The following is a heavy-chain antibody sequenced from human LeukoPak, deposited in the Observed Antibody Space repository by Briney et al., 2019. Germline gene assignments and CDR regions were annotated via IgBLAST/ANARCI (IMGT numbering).Heavy chain of an antibody. CDR2: IHYSGSS. V-gene: IGHV4-59*01. CDR1: GDSIIGYY. J-gene: IGHJ4*02. CDR3: ARGERLGPDF. Sequence: SETLSLTCTVSGDSIIGYYWTWIRQPPGKGLEWIGYIHYSGSSNYNPSLQSRVTISVDTSRGHFSLKLSSATAADTAVYYCARGERLGPDFWSQGTLVTVSS. D-gene: IGHD1-1*01.